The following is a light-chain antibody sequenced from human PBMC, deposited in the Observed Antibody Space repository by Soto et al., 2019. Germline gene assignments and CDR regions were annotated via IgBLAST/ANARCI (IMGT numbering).Light chain of an antibody. Sequence: DIQMTQSPSTLSASVGDRVTITCRASQNINNWIAWYQQKPGKAPKFLIYDASTLESGVPSRFSGSGFGTEFSLTISSLQPDYCGNYYCQHMRTFGQGTKVEIK. CDR2: DAS. J-gene: IGKJ1*01. V-gene: IGKV1-5*01. CDR3: QHMRT. CDR1: QNINNW.